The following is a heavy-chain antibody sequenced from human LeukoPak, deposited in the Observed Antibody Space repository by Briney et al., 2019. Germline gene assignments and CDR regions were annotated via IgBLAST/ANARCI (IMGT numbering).Heavy chain of an antibody. CDR1: GYTFTSYY. V-gene: IGHV1-46*01. D-gene: IGHD1-26*01. CDR2: INPSGGST. CDR3: IVGATWYFQH. Sequence: GASVKVSCKASGYTFTSYYMHWVRQAPGQGLEWMGIINPSGGSTSYAQKFQGRVTMTRDTSTSTVYMELSSLRPEDTAVYYCIVGATWYFQHWGQGTLVTVSS. J-gene: IGHJ1*01.